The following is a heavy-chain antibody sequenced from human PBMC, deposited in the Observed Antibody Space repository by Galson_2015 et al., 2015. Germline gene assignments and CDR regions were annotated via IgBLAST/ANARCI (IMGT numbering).Heavy chain of an antibody. V-gene: IGHV3-30*18. CDR3: AKLPYSSGQGGDY. D-gene: IGHD6-19*01. CDR2: ISYDGSNK. Sequence: SLRLSCAASGFTFSSYGMHWVRQAPGKGLEWVAVISYDGSNKYYADSVKGRFTISRDNSENTLYLQMNSLRAEDTAVYYCAKLPYSSGQGGDYWGQGTLVTVSS. CDR1: GFTFSSYG. J-gene: IGHJ4*02.